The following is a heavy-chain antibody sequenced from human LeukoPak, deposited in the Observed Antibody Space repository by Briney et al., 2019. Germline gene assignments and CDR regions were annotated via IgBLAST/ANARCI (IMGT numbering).Heavy chain of an antibody. J-gene: IGHJ4*02. Sequence: SVKVSCKASGGTFSSYAISWVRQAPGQGLEWMGRIIPIFGTANYAQKFQGRVTITTDEFTSTAYMELSSLRSEDTAVYYCARGGSYDIRGGGLDYWGQGTLVTVSS. CDR3: ARGGSYDIRGGGLDY. V-gene: IGHV1-69*05. D-gene: IGHD3-9*01. CDR1: GGTFSSYA. CDR2: IIPIFGTA.